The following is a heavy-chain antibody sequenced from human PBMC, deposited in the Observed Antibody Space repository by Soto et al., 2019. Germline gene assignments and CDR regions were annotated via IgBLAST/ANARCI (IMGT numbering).Heavy chain of an antibody. D-gene: IGHD6-19*01. V-gene: IGHV3-33*01. Sequence: PGGSLRLSCAASGFTFSSYGMHWVRQAPGKGLEWVAVIWYDGSNKYYADSVKGRFTISRDNSKNTLYLQMNSLRAEDTAVYYCARDLGQWLVRHYFDYWGQGTLVTVSS. CDR1: GFTFSSYG. CDR2: IWYDGSNK. CDR3: ARDLGQWLVRHYFDY. J-gene: IGHJ4*02.